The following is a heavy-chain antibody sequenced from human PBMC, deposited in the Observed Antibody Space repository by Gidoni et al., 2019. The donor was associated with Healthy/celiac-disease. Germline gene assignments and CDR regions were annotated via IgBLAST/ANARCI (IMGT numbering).Heavy chain of an antibody. Sequence: QAQLVQPGAAVKKPGSSAKVSCKPSRGPSRCHDISWVRQAHGNGLEGMGWIIPIFGRANYTQKFQGRVTLTANESTSTAYMELSSLRSEDTAVYSCARDLGDYGDPIGTPDAFDIWGQGTMVTVSS. V-gene: IGHV1-69*01. CDR3: ARDLGDYGDPIGTPDAFDI. J-gene: IGHJ3*02. CDR1: RGPSRCHD. D-gene: IGHD4-17*01. CDR2: IIPIFGRA.